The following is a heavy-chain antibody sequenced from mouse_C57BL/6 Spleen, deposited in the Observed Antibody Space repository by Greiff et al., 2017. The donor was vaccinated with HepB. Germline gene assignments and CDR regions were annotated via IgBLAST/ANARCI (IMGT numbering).Heavy chain of an antibody. CDR3: AMKNTRASY. CDR1: GYTFTSYT. D-gene: IGHD6-1*01. V-gene: IGHV1-4*01. J-gene: IGHJ2*01. Sequence: VQLQQSGAELVKPGASVKMSCKASGYTFTSYTMHWVKQRPGKGLEWIGYINPSSGYTKYNQKFKDKATLTAEKSPRTADMQLSSLTSEDSAVYYCAMKNTRASYWGQGTTLTVSS. CDR2: INPSSGYT.